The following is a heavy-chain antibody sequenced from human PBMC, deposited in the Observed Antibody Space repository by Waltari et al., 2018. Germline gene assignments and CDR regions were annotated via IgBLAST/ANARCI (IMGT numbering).Heavy chain of an antibody. CDR3: ARDRRDGYWGSYYFDY. D-gene: IGHD2-8*02. CDR1: GFTFSSYE. Sequence: EVQLVESGGGLVQPGGSLRLSCAASGFTFSSYEMNWVRQAPGKGLEWVSYISSSGSTIYYADSVKGRFTISRDNAKNSLYLQMNSLRAEDTAVYYCARDRRDGYWGSYYFDYWGQGTLVTVSS. J-gene: IGHJ4*02. CDR2: ISSSGSTI. V-gene: IGHV3-48*03.